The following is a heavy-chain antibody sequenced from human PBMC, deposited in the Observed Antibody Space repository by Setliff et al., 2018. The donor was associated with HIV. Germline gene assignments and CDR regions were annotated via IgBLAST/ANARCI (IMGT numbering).Heavy chain of an antibody. J-gene: IGHJ4*02. Sequence: SETLSLTCSVSGGSISSSAYYWGWIRQPPGKGLEWIGTVYYSGNTYYSPSLKSRVTIFVDTSKNQFSLRLNSVTAADAAVYYCARLRYYDILTGYAFDYWGQGTLVTVSS. D-gene: IGHD3-9*01. CDR2: VYYSGNT. CDR3: ARLRYYDILTGYAFDY. V-gene: IGHV4-39*01. CDR1: GGSISSSAYY.